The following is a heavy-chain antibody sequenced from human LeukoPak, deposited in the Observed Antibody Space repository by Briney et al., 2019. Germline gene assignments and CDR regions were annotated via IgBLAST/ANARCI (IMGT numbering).Heavy chain of an antibody. D-gene: IGHD7-27*01. V-gene: IGHV4-61*02. J-gene: IGHJ6*03. Sequence: PSQTLSLTCTISGGSISSGSYYWSWIRQPARKGLEWIGRIYTSGSTNYNPSLKSRVTISVDTSKNQFSLKLSSVTAADTAVYYCARGMGNYYYYMDVWGKGTTVTVSS. CDR2: IYTSGST. CDR3: ARGMGNYYYYMDV. CDR1: GGSISSGSYY.